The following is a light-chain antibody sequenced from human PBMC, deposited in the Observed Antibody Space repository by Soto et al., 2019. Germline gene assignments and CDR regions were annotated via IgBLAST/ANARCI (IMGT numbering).Light chain of an antibody. CDR1: SSDVGGYNY. CDR2: EVS. J-gene: IGLJ2*01. Sequence: QSVLTQPPSASGSPGQSVTISCTGTSSDVGGYNYVSWYQQHPGKAPKLMIDEVSKRPSGVPDRFSGSKSGNAASLTVSGLQAEDEADYYCSSFAGSDILFGGGTKLTVL. CDR3: SSFAGSDIL. V-gene: IGLV2-8*01.